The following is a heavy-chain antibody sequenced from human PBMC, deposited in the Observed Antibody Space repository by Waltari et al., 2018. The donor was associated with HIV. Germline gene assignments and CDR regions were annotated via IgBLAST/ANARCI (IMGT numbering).Heavy chain of an antibody. CDR3: ARHSTTSTHCFDY. CDR1: GFTFNTFS. V-gene: IGHV3-48*02. D-gene: IGHD2-2*01. J-gene: IGHJ4*02. Sequence: EVQLAESGGGLVQPGGSLRLSCTASGFTFNTFSMVWVRLAPGKGLEWISYISSGSGTRDYADSGKGRFTISRDNAKKSLYLQMNSLRDEDTAVYFCARHSTTSTHCFDYWGQGTLVTVSS. CDR2: ISSGSGTR.